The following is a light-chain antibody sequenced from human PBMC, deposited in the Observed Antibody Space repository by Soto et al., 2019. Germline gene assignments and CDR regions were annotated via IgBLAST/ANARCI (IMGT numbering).Light chain of an antibody. V-gene: IGKV1-6*01. J-gene: IGKJ1*01. CDR3: LQNYNDPWT. CDR1: EGIRHD. CDR2: SAS. Sequence: AIQMTQSPSSLSASVGDRVTITCRASEGIRHDLGWYQQKPGEAPKLLIYSASNLQSGAPSRFSGSGFDTDFTLTISSLQPEDCATYYCLQNYNDPWTFGQGTKV.